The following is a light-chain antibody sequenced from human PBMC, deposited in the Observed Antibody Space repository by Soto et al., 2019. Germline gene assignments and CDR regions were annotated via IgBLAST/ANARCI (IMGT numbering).Light chain of an antibody. CDR3: QQYNSWPWT. CDR1: ESVSSN. J-gene: IGKJ1*01. V-gene: IGKV3-15*01. Sequence: VMTQSPASLSVSPGERATLSCRASESVSSNLAWYQQKPGQGPRLLIYDASTRATGIPARFSGSGSGTEFTLTINSLQSEDFAVYYCQQYNSWPWTFGQGTKVEIK. CDR2: DAS.